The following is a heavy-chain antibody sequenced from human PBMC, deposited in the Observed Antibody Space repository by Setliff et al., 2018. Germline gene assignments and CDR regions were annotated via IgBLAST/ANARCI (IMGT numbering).Heavy chain of an antibody. J-gene: IGHJ6*02. CDR3: AKEPAVSLTEAVRRSYYDYALDV. Sequence: GASVKVSCKASGFTFTYFGISWVRLAPGQGLEWMGWISGHNGKTMYAQKFQDRVVMTTDTDTGTAYMELRSLRFDDSAIYYCAKEPAVSLTEAVRRSYYDYALDVWGQGTTVTVSS. CDR1: GFTFTYFG. D-gene: IGHD3-10*01. V-gene: IGHV1-18*01. CDR2: ISGHNGKT.